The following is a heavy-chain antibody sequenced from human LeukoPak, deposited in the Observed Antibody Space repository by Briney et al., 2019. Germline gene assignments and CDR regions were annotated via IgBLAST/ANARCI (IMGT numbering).Heavy chain of an antibody. V-gene: IGHV4-34*01. CDR1: GGSFSGYY. Sequence: PSETLSLTCAVYGGSFSGYYWSWIRQPPGKGLEWIGEINHSGTTYYNPSLTSRVTISVDTSKNQFSLKLSSVTAADTAVYYCAREQIFGVVIYFDYWGQGTLVTVSS. D-gene: IGHD3-3*01. CDR2: INHSGTT. J-gene: IGHJ4*02. CDR3: AREQIFGVVIYFDY.